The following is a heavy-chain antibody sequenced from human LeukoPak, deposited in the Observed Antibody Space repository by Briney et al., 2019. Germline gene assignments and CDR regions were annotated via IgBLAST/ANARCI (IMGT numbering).Heavy chain of an antibody. CDR1: GVTLSNYA. Sequence: GGSLRLSCVASGVTLSNYAMSWARQAPGKGLEWVSGISSSGSGGSTYYADSVKGRFTISRDSSRNTLFLHMNTLRAEDTAIYYCAKDLVRLHHTPSYFDYWGQGTLVTVSS. J-gene: IGHJ4*02. CDR3: AKDLVRLHHTPSYFDY. D-gene: IGHD4-11*01. CDR2: ISSSGSGGST. V-gene: IGHV3-23*01.